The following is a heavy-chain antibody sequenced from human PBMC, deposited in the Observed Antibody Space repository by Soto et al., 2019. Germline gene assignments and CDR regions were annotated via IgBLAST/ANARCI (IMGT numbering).Heavy chain of an antibody. D-gene: IGHD1-26*01. V-gene: IGHV4-30-4*01. Sequence: QVQLQESGPGLVKPSQTLTLTCTVSGGSISSDDYYWNWIRQSPGKGLEWIGYIYSSGSTYYNLSVKSRVTISVDTSRNQFSLNLRSGTAADTAVFYCARGGEGNSGYFDYWGQGALVTVSS. CDR3: ARGGEGNSGYFDY. CDR2: IYSSGST. J-gene: IGHJ4*02. CDR1: GGSISSDDYY.